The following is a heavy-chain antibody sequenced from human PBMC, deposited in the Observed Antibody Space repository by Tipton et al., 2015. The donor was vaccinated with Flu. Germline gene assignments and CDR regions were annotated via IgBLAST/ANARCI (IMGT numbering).Heavy chain of an antibody. CDR3: ATLTGDDY. CDR1: GFTFSSYD. CDR2: IRYDGSNK. D-gene: IGHD7-27*01. J-gene: IGHJ4*02. V-gene: IGHV3-30*02. Sequence: SLRLSCAASGFTFSSYDMNWVRQAPGKGLEWVTFIRYDGSNKYYADSVKGRFTISRDNSKNTLYLQMNSLRAEDTALYYCATLTGDDYWGQGDLVTVSS.